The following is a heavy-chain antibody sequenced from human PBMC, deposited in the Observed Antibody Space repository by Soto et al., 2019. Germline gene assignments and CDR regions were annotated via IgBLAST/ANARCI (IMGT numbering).Heavy chain of an antibody. CDR3: ARHPGYYDILTGYTTYYFDY. CDR2: IYYRGNT. Sequence: ASETLSLTCTVSGGSIGTHYWSWIRRPPGKGLEWIGYIYYRGNTDYNPSLKSRVTISLDTPKNQFSLKLSSVTAADTAVYYCARHPGYYDILTGYTTYYFDYWGQGILVTVSS. D-gene: IGHD3-9*01. V-gene: IGHV4-59*08. J-gene: IGHJ4*02. CDR1: GGSIGTHY.